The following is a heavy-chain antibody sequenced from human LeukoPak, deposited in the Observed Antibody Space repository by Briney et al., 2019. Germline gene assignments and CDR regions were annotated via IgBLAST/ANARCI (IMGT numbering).Heavy chain of an antibody. D-gene: IGHD3-22*01. CDR1: GFTFDDYA. V-gene: IGHV3-9*01. CDR3: AKAKKGDYYDSSGLHY. Sequence: GGSLRLSCAASGFTFDDYAMHWVRQAPGKGLEWVSGISWNSGGIGYADSVKGRFTISRDSAKNSLYLQMNSLRAEDTALYYCAKAKKGDYYDSSGLHYWGQGTLVTVSS. J-gene: IGHJ4*02. CDR2: ISWNSGGI.